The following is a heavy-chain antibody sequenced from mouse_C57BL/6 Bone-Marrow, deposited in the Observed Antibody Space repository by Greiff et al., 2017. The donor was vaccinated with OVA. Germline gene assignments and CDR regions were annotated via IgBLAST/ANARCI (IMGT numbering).Heavy chain of an antibody. V-gene: IGHV1-81*01. J-gene: IGHJ2*01. D-gene: IGHD1-1*01. Sequence: QVQLKQSGAELARPGASVKLSCKASGYTFTSYGISWVKQRTGQGLEWIGEIYPRSGNTYYNEKFKGKATLTADKSSSTAYMELRSLTSEDSAVYFCANNYYGSLYYFDYWGQGTTLTVSS. CDR3: ANNYYGSLYYFDY. CDR2: IYPRSGNT. CDR1: GYTFTSYG.